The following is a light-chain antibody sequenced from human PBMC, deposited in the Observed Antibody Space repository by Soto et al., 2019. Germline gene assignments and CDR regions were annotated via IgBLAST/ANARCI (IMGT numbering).Light chain of an antibody. Sequence: DIQMTQSPSSLSASVGDRVTITCRASEDISNYLAWYQQKPGKVPKLLIYGASTLQSGAPPRFSGSGSGTDFTLTISSLQTEDVATYYCQNYNRAPWTFGQGTKVESK. CDR3: QNYNRAPWT. V-gene: IGKV1-27*01. CDR2: GAS. CDR1: EDISNY. J-gene: IGKJ1*01.